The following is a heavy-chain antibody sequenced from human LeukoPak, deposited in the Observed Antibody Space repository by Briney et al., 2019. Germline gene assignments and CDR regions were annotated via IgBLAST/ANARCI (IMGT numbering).Heavy chain of an antibody. CDR1: GFTFSSYA. V-gene: IGHV3-30-3*01. J-gene: IGHJ4*02. CDR3: AREYSSGQRIYFDY. Sequence: GGSLRLSCAASGFTFSSYAMHWVRQAPGKGLEWVAVISYDGSNKYYADSVKGRFTISRDDSKNTLYLQMNSLRAEDTAVYYCAREYSSGQRIYFDYWGQGTLVTVSS. CDR2: ISYDGSNK. D-gene: IGHD6-19*01.